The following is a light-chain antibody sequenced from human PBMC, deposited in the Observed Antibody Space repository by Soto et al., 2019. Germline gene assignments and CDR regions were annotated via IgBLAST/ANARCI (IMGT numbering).Light chain of an antibody. CDR3: QQYGSSRT. J-gene: IGKJ5*01. Sequence: IVLTQSPGTRSVSAGERATLSCRASQSTSSNYLAWYQQKPGQAPRLLIYGASSRATGIPDRFSGSGSAADFTLTSSRQAAENVVVYYYQQYGSSRTVGQGTRLEN. V-gene: IGKV3-20*01. CDR1: QSTSSNY. CDR2: GAS.